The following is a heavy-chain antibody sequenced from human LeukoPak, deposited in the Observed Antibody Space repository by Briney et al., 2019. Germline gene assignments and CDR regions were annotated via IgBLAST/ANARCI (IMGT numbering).Heavy chain of an antibody. CDR2: ISYDGSNK. Sequence: PGRSLRLSCAASGFTFSSYGMHWVRQAPGKGLEWVAVISYDGSNKYYADSVKGRFTISRDNSKNTLYLQMNSLRAEDTAVYYCAKDLVVMKYYFDYWGQGTLVTVSS. CDR1: GFTFSSYG. CDR3: AKDLVVMKYYFDY. D-gene: IGHD3-22*01. V-gene: IGHV3-30*18. J-gene: IGHJ4*02.